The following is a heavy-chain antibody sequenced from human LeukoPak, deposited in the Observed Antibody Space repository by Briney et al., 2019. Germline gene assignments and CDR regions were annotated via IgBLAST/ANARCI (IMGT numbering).Heavy chain of an antibody. J-gene: IGHJ5*02. D-gene: IGHD6-13*01. CDR2: ISSTSSYI. CDR3: ARDKIPSAGTPRGFDP. V-gene: IGHV3-21*05. Sequence: GGSLRLSRAASGFTFSSYETNWVRQAPGKGLEWVSYISSTSSYIYYAASVKGRFTISRDNAKSSLYLQMNSLRAEDTAVYYCARDKIPSAGTPRGFDPWGQGTLVTVSS. CDR1: GFTFSSYE.